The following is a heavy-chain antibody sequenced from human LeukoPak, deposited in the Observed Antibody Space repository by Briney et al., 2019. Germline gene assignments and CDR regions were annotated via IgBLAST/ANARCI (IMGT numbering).Heavy chain of an antibody. CDR1: GESLSNYY. J-gene: IGHJ3*02. V-gene: IGHV4-34*01. CDR3: ARPVYCSSTTCTGPFHI. CDR2: INDRGKT. D-gene: IGHD2-2*01. Sequence: SETLSLTCAVYGESLSNYYWSWIRQPPGKGLEWIGEINDRGKTIYNPSLKSPVTISIDTSKNQFSLKLTSGIAADTAMYYCARPVYCSSTTCTGPFHILGQGTMVTVSS.